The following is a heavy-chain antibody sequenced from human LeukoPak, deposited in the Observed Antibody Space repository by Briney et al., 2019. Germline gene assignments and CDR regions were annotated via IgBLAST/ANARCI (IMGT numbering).Heavy chain of an antibody. CDR3: AKGGSNYFAF. Sequence: PGGSLRLSCAASGFTFSNFWMSWVRHTPGKGLEWVANVHQDGGERHYVASVKGRFTISRDNTKNSVYLEMNSLRAEDTAVYYCAKGGSNYFAFGGQGTLVTVSS. CDR2: VHQDGGER. V-gene: IGHV3-7*05. CDR1: GFTFSNFW. J-gene: IGHJ4*02. D-gene: IGHD5-12*01.